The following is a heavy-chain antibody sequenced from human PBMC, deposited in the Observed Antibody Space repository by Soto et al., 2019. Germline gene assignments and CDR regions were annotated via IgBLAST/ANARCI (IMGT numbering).Heavy chain of an antibody. CDR1: GGTFSSYA. J-gene: IGHJ4*02. V-gene: IGHV1-69*13. CDR3: ARGVVVAALHMDY. Sequence: GASVKVSCKASGGTFSSYAISWVRQAPGQGLEWMGGIIPIFGTANYAQKFQGRVTITADESTSTAHMELSSLRSEDTAVYYCARGVVVAALHMDYWGQGTLVTVSS. CDR2: IIPIFGTA. D-gene: IGHD2-15*01.